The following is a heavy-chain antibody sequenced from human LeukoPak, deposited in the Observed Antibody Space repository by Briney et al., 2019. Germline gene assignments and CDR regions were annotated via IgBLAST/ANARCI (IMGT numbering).Heavy chain of an antibody. V-gene: IGHV5-10-1*01. CDR3: ARRTSYSDSSGYYHYFFDY. CDR1: AYSFTSYW. Sequence: GESLRISCKGSAYSFTSYWITWVRQMPGKGLEWMGRIDSADSYTNYSPSFQGHVTISADKFISPAYLQWSSLKASDTAMYYCARRTSYSDSSGYYHYFFDYWGQGTLVTVSS. D-gene: IGHD3-22*01. CDR2: IDSADSYT. J-gene: IGHJ4*02.